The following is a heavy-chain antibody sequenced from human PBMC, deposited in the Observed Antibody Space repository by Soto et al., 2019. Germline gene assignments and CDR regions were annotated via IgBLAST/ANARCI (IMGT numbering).Heavy chain of an antibody. V-gene: IGHV3-53*01. J-gene: IGHJ4*02. CDR3: ARASSRWGSEAAY. CDR1: GLTVSGNY. Sequence: EVQLVESGGGLNHPGGSLRLSCAASGLTVSGNYMGWVRQAPGKGLEWVSGIYSDGSTIYADSVKGRFTIFRDNSKNTLYLQMNSLRAEDTAVYHCARASSRWGSEAAYWGQGTLVTVSS. CDR2: IYSDGST. D-gene: IGHD7-27*01.